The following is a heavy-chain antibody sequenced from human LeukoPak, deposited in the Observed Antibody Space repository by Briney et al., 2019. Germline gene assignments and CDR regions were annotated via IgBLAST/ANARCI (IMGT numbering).Heavy chain of an antibody. CDR2: IIPIFGTA. Sequence: VASVKVSCKASGGTFSSYAISWVRQAPGQGLEWMGGIIPIFGTANYAQKFQGRVTITADESTSTAYMELSSLRSEDTAVYYCARDRGGASYDSSGYYYFDYWGQGTLVTVSS. D-gene: IGHD3-22*01. V-gene: IGHV1-69*13. J-gene: IGHJ4*02. CDR1: GGTFSSYA. CDR3: ARDRGGASYDSSGYYYFDY.